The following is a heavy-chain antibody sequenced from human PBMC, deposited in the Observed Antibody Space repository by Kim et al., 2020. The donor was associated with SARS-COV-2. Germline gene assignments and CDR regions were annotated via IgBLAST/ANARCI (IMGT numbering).Heavy chain of an antibody. CDR1: GGSISSYY. D-gene: IGHD2-2*02. CDR3: ARALLVVPAAILGGYYFDY. J-gene: IGHJ4*02. V-gene: IGHV4-59*13. CDR2: IYYSGRT. Sequence: SETLSLTCTVSGGSISSYYWSWIRQPPGKGLEWIGYIYYSGRTNYNPSLKSRVTISVDTSKNQFSLKLSSVTAADTAVYYCARALLVVPAAILGGYYFDYWGQGTLVTVSS.